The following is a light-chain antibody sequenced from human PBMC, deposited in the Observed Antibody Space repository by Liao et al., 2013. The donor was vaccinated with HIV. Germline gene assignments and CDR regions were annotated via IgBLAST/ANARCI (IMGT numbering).Light chain of an antibody. V-gene: IGLV3-21*04. CDR3: QVWDSATDLQV. Sequence: SYGLTQPPSVSAAPGKTATMTCEGSIIGGRSVHWYQQKPGQAPVLVLYSDNVRPSRIPARFSATNSGNSATLTISRVEAGDEADYYCQVWDSATDLQVFGGGTKLTVL. J-gene: IGLJ3*02. CDR1: IIGGRS. CDR2: SDN.